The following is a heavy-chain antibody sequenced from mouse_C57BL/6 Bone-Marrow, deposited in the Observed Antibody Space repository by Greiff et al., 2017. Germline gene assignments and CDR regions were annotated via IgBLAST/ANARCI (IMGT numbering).Heavy chain of an antibody. Sequence: VQLQQSGAELARPGASVKLSCKASGYTFTSYGISWVKQRTGQGLEWIGEIYPRSGNTYYNEKFKGKATLTADKSSSTAYMELRSLTSEDSAVYFCAREGGNYDWYCDVWGTGTTVTVSS. CDR3: AREGGNYDWYCDV. CDR1: GYTFTSYG. D-gene: IGHD2-1*01. CDR2: IYPRSGNT. J-gene: IGHJ1*03. V-gene: IGHV1-81*01.